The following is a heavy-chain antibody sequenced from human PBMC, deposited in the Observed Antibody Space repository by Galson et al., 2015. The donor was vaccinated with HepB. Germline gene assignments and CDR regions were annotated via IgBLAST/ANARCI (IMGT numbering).Heavy chain of an antibody. Sequence: SHTTEYAASVKGRFSISRDDSKNSLYLQMNSLKTEDTAVYYCVRSRRDGYNLDDYWGQGTLVTVSS. D-gene: IGHD5-24*01. V-gene: IGHV3-72*01. CDR2: SHTT. CDR3: VRSRRDGYNLDDY. J-gene: IGHJ4*02.